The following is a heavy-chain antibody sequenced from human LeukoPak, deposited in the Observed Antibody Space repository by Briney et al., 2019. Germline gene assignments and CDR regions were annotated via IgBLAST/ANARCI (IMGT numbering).Heavy chain of an antibody. CDR2: INPGGRTI. CDR1: GYTFTSYY. V-gene: IGHV1-46*01. J-gene: IGHJ4*02. D-gene: IGHD1-26*01. Sequence: GASVKVSRKASGYTFTSYYMQWVRQAPGQGLEWMGIINPGGRTISYAQSFQGRISMTRDTSTSTAYMELSSLRSEDTAVYYCARALSGSYFDYWGQGTLVTVSS. CDR3: ARALSGSYFDY.